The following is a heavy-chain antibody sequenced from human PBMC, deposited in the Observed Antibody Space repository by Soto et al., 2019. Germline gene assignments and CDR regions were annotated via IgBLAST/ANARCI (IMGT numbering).Heavy chain of an antibody. CDR2: IYSGGST. Sequence: GGSLRLSCAASGFTVSSNYMSWVRQAPGKGLEWVSVIYSGGSTYYADSVKGRFTISRHNSKNTLYLQMNSLRAEDTAVYYCARGALEDSYGYPHFDYWGQGTLVTVSS. J-gene: IGHJ4*02. D-gene: IGHD5-18*01. CDR1: GFTVSSNY. V-gene: IGHV3-53*04. CDR3: ARGALEDSYGYPHFDY.